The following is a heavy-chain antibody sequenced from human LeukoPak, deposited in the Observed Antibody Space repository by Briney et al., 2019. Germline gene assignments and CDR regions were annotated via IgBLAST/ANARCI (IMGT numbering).Heavy chain of an antibody. CDR1: GFTFSSYA. CDR2: ISSNGGST. V-gene: IGHV3-64*01. D-gene: IGHD3-3*01. CDR3: ARDKETTIFGVVITLGMDV. J-gene: IGHJ6*02. Sequence: GGSLRLSCAASGFTFSSYAMHRVRQAPGKGLEYVSAISSNGGSTYYANSVKGRFTISRDNSKNTLYLQMGSLRAEDMAVYYCARDKETTIFGVVITLGMDVWGQGTTVTASS.